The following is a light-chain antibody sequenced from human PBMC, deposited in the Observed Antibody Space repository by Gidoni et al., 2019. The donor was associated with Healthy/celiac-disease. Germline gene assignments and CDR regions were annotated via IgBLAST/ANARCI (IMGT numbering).Light chain of an antibody. J-gene: IGKJ1*01. CDR1: QSISSW. Sequence: DIQMTQSPSTLSASVGDRVTITCRASQSISSWLAWYQQKPGNAPKLLLYKASSLESGVPSRFIGSGSGTEFTLTISSLLPDDFATYYCQQYNSYSPWTFGQGPKVEIK. CDR3: QQYNSYSPWT. CDR2: KAS. V-gene: IGKV1-5*03.